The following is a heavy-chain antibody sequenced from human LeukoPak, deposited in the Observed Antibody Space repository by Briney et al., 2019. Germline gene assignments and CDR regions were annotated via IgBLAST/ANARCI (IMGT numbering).Heavy chain of an antibody. CDR1: GCSISSGGYY. CDR2: IYYSGST. Sequence: SQTLSLTCTVSGCSISSGGYYWIWIRQHPGKGLEWIGYIYYSGSTYYNPSLKSRVTISVDTSKNQFSLKLSFVTAADTAVYYCARAPYPVNWFDPWGQGTLVTVSS. CDR3: ARAPYPVNWFDP. V-gene: IGHV4-31*03. J-gene: IGHJ5*02. D-gene: IGHD4-17*01.